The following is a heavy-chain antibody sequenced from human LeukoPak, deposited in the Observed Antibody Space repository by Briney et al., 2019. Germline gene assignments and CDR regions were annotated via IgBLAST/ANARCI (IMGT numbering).Heavy chain of an antibody. Sequence: ASVKVSCKASGYTFTGYYMHWVRQAPGQGLEWMGRINPNSGGTNYAQKFQGRVTMTRDTSISTAYMELSRLRSDDTAVYYCASIFSRVPATATHYDYWGQGTPVTVSS. CDR2: INPNSGGT. CDR1: GYTFTGYY. J-gene: IGHJ4*02. CDR3: ASIFSRVPATATHYDY. V-gene: IGHV1-2*06. D-gene: IGHD2-2*01.